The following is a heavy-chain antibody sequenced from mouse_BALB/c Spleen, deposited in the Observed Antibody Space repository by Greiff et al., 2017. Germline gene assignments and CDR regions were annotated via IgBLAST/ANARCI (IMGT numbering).Heavy chain of an antibody. J-gene: IGHJ3*01. CDR2: IYPGDGDT. CDR1: GYTFTSYW. V-gene: IGHV1-87*01. CDR3: ASQTARATWAWFAY. Sequence: QVHVKQSGAELARPGASVKLSCKASGYTFTSYWMQWVKQRPGQGLEWIGAIYPGDGDTRYTQKFKGKATLTADKSSSTAYMQLSSLASEDSAVYYCASQTARATWAWFAYWGQGTLVTVSA. D-gene: IGHD3-2*01.